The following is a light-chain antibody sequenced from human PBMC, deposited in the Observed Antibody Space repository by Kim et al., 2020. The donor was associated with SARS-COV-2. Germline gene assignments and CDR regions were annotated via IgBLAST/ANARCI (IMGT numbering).Light chain of an antibody. CDR1: QSVSSN. CDR3: QQYNNWPGA. CDR2: GAS. J-gene: IGKJ2*01. Sequence: EIVMTQSPATLSVSPGERATLSCRASQSVSSNLAWYQQKPGQAPRLLIYGASTRATGIPARFSGSGSGTEFTLTISSLQSEDFAVYYCQQYNNWPGAFGQGKKLEI. V-gene: IGKV3-15*01.